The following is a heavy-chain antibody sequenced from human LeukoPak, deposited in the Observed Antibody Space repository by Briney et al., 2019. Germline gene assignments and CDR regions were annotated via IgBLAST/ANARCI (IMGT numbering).Heavy chain of an antibody. Sequence: SETLSLTCTVSGGSISSSSYYWGWIRQPPGKGLEWIANIYYSGTTYYNPSLKSRVTISLDTSKNQFSLKLNSVTASDTAVYYCARGVTARGFYYYMDVWGKGTTVTISS. CDR1: GGSISSSSYY. CDR2: IYYSGTT. CDR3: ARGVTARGFYYYMDV. J-gene: IGHJ6*03. D-gene: IGHD2-21*02. V-gene: IGHV4-39*01.